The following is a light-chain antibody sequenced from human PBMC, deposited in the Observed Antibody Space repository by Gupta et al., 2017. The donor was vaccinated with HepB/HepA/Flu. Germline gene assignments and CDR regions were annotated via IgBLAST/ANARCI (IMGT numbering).Light chain of an antibody. CDR3: QQYDNLLIT. CDR1: QDISNY. Sequence: IQMTLSPSSLSASVGDRVTITCQASQDISNYLNWYQQKPEKAPKLLMDDASNLETGVPSRFSGSGSGTDFTVTISSLQPEDIATYYCQQYDNLLITFGQGTQVEIK. V-gene: IGKV1-33*01. CDR2: DAS. J-gene: IGKJ5*01.